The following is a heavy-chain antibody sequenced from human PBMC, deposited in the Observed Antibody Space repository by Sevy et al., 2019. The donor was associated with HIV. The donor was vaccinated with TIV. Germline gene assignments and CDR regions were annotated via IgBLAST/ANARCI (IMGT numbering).Heavy chain of an antibody. Sequence: ASVKVSCKASGYSFTSYVMNWVRQAPGQGLEWMGWIDTNTGNPTYAQAFTGRFVFSLDTSVSTAYLQISSLKAEDPAVYYCARAPPATSFLVPRGFQHWGQGTLVTVSS. CDR2: IDTNTGNP. CDR3: ARAPPATSFLVPRGFQH. CDR1: GYSFTSYV. J-gene: IGHJ1*01. D-gene: IGHD6-13*01. V-gene: IGHV7-4-1*02.